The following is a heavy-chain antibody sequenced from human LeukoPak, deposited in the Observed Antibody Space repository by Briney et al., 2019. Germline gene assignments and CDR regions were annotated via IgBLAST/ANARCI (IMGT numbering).Heavy chain of an antibody. CDR2: ISGSGGST. J-gene: IGHJ4*02. D-gene: IGHD1-26*01. Sequence: GGSLRLSCAASGFTFSSYGMSWVRQAPGKGLEWVSAISGSGGSTYYADSVKGRFTISRDNSKNTLYLQMNSLRAEDTAVYYCAKDSEEWELLSGGADYWGQGTLVTVSS. CDR3: AKDSEEWELLSGGADY. V-gene: IGHV3-23*01. CDR1: GFTFSSYG.